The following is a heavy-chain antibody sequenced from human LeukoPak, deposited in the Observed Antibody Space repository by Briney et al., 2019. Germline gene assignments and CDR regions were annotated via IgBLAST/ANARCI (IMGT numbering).Heavy chain of an antibody. CDR3: AKERRRTATSNAFDI. D-gene: IGHD2-21*02. J-gene: IGHJ3*02. Sequence: ASVKVSCKASGGTFSSYAMSWVRQAPGKGLEWVSAISGSGGSTYYADSVKGRFTISRDNSKNTLYLQMNSLRAEDTAVYYCAKERRRTATSNAFDIWGQGTMVTVSS. CDR1: GGTFSSYA. V-gene: IGHV3-23*01. CDR2: ISGSGGST.